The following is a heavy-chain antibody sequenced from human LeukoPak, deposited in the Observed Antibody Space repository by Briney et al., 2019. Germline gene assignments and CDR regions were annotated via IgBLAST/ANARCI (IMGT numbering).Heavy chain of an antibody. CDR2: IYYSGST. J-gene: IGHJ5*02. Sequence: SETLSLTCTVPGGSISSSSYYWGWIRQPPGKGLEWIGSIYYSGSTYYNPSLKSRVTISVDTSKNQFSLKLSSVTAADTAVYYCARQAPSSLNWFDPWGQGTLVTVSS. CDR3: ARQAPSSLNWFDP. V-gene: IGHV4-39*01. CDR1: GGSISSSSYY. D-gene: IGHD6-6*01.